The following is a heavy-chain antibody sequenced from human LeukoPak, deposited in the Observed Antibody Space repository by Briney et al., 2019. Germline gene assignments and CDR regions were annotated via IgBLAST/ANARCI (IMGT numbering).Heavy chain of an antibody. CDR1: GFTFSNYL. CDR3: ARVAAAGFDC. V-gene: IGHV3-7*04. J-gene: IGHJ4*02. D-gene: IGHD6-13*01. CDR2: IDQDGSEI. Sequence: AGGSLRLSCAASGFTFSNYLMSWVRQAPGRGLEWVANIDQDGSEIYHVDSVKGRFTISRDNAKNSLYLQMNSLRAEDTAVYYCARVAAAGFDCWGQGTLVTVSS.